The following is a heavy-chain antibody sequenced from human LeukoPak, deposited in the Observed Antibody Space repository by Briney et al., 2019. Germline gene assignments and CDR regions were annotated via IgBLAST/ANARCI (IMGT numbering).Heavy chain of an antibody. CDR1: GYSFTSYW. V-gene: IGHV5-51*01. Sequence: GESLKISCKGSGYSFTSYWLGWVRQMPGKGLEWMGIIYPGDSDTRYSPSFQGQVTISADKSISTAYLQWSSLKASDTAMYYCARRITMVRGAQSGWFDPWGQGTLVTVSS. D-gene: IGHD3-10*01. J-gene: IGHJ5*02. CDR3: ARRITMVRGAQSGWFDP. CDR2: IYPGDSDT.